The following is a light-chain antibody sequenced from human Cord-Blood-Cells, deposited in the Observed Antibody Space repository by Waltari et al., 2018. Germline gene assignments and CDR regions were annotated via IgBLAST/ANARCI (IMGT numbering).Light chain of an antibody. CDR3: AAWDDSLSGWV. CDR2: RNN. CDR1: SPNTGSNY. V-gene: IGLV1-47*01. J-gene: IGLJ3*02. Sequence: QSVLTQPPSASGTPGQRVTISGSGSSPNTGSNYVYWYQQLPGTAPKLLIYRNNQRPSGVPDRFSGSKSGTSASLAISGLRSEDEADYYCAAWDDSLSGWVFGGGTKLTVL.